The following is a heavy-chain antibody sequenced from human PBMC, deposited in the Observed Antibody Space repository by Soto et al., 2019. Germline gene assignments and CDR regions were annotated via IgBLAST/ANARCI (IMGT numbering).Heavy chain of an antibody. CDR1: GGTFSSYT. D-gene: IGHD6-19*01. CDR2: IIPIFGTA. V-gene: IGHV1-69*01. Sequence: QVQLVQSGAEVKKPGSSVKVSCKASGGTFSSYTISWVRQAPGQGLEWMGGIIPIFGTANYAQKFQGRVTITADEATSTAYMELSSLRSEDTAVYYCASEYSSGWPRHYYGMDVWGQGTTVTVSS. CDR3: ASEYSSGWPRHYYGMDV. J-gene: IGHJ6*02.